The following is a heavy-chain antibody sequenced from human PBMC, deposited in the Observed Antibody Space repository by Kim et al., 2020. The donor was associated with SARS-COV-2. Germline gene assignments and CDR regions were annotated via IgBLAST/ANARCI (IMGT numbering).Heavy chain of an antibody. CDR3: ARGTIMITFGGFDY. J-gene: IGHJ4*02. V-gene: IGHV4-34*01. D-gene: IGHD3-16*01. Sequence: NPTLKSRVTNSVDTSKNQFSLKLSSVTAADTAVYYCARGTIMITFGGFDYWGQGTLVTVSS.